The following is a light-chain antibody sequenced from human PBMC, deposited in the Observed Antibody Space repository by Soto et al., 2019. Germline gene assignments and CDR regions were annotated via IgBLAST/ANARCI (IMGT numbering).Light chain of an antibody. J-gene: IGKJ1*01. V-gene: IGKV1-39*01. CDR3: QQSFTIPPWT. CDR2: ASS. Sequence: IQLTQSPSSLSASVGDRVTITCRASQSINNYLNWYQQKSGTAPKLLNYASSSLQSGVPSRFSGGGSGTDFTLTINSLQPEDFATYYCQQSFTIPPWTFGQGTRVEIQ. CDR1: QSINNY.